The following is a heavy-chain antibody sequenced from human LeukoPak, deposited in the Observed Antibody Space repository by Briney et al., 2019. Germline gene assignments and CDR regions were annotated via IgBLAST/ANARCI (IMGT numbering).Heavy chain of an antibody. Sequence: PSETLSLTCTVSGGSISSYYWSWIRQPPGKGLEWIGYIYYSGSTNYNPSLKSRVTISVDTSKNQFSLKLSSVTAADTAVYYCARTYYDILTGYPHFDYWGQGTLVTVSS. CDR3: ARTYYDILTGYPHFDY. D-gene: IGHD3-9*01. CDR2: IYYSGST. J-gene: IGHJ4*02. CDR1: GGSISSYY. V-gene: IGHV4-59*08.